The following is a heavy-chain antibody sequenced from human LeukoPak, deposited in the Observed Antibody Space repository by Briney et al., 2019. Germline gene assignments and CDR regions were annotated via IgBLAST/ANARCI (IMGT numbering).Heavy chain of an antibody. Sequence: PGGSLRLSCAASRFTFSIYDIIWVRQAPGKGLEWVTWITGNGGVVRYGDSVKGRFTISRDNAKNSVYLQMDSLRVEDTAVYYCTRNGGGLGPWGQGTLVTVSS. CDR2: ITGNGGVV. V-gene: IGHV3-48*03. D-gene: IGHD3-16*01. CDR1: RFTFSIYD. J-gene: IGHJ5*02. CDR3: TRNGGGLGP.